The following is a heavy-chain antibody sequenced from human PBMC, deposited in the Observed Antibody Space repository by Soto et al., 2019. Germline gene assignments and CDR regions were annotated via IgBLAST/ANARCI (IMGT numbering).Heavy chain of an antibody. CDR3: AKMLNY. Sequence: XXESGPGLXKPSQTLSLTCTVSGDSISNGGYYWSWIRLHPGKGLEWIGYIYYGRRSYYNPSLKSRINMSVDTSKNQISLRLSSVTAADTAIYYCAKMLNYWGQGALVTVSS. V-gene: IGHV4-31*03. CDR2: IYYGRRS. J-gene: IGHJ4*02. CDR1: GDSISNGGYY. D-gene: IGHD2-8*01.